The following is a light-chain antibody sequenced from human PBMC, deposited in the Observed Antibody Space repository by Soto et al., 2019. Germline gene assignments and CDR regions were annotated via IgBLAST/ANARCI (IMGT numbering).Light chain of an antibody. CDR3: SSYTSSSTLLYV. CDR1: SSDVCGYNY. V-gene: IGLV2-14*01. CDR2: DAS. Sequence: SVLTQPASVSGSPGQSITISCTGTSSDVCGYNYVSWYQQHPGKAPKLMIYDASNRPSGVSNRFSGSKSGNTASLTISGLQAEDEADYYCSSYTSSSTLLYVFGTGTKVTVL. J-gene: IGLJ1*01.